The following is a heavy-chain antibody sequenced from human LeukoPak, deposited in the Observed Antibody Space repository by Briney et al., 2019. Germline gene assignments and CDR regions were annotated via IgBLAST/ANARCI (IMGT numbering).Heavy chain of an antibody. CDR1: GYTFTSYG. D-gene: IGHD3-10*01. Sequence: ASVKVSCKASGYTFTSYGISWVRQAPGQGLEWMGWISAYNGNTNYAQKFQGRVTITADKSTSTAYMELSSLRSEDTAVYYCARDIYYGSGSPWVLGYWGQGTLVTVSS. J-gene: IGHJ4*02. CDR2: ISAYNGNT. CDR3: ARDIYYGSGSPWVLGY. V-gene: IGHV1-18*01.